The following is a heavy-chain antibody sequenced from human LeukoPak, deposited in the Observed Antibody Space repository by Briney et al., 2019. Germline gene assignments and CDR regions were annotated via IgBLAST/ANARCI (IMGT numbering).Heavy chain of an antibody. CDR2: IYHSGGT. V-gene: IGHV4-38-2*01. J-gene: IGHJ4*02. CDR3: ARLGYYDSSGYYPRSYFDY. D-gene: IGHD3-22*01. Sequence: SETLSLTCAVSGYSISSGYYWGWIRQPPGKGLEWIGSIYHSGGTYYNPSLKSRVTISVDTSKNQFSLKLSSVTAADTAVYYCARLGYYDSSGYYPRSYFDYWGQGTLVTVSS. CDR1: GYSISSGYY.